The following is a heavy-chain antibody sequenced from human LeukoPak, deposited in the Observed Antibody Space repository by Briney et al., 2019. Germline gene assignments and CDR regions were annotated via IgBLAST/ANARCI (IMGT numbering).Heavy chain of an antibody. CDR3: ARETANSGSYPQYFQH. J-gene: IGHJ1*01. CDR1: GGSISSGDYD. CDR2: IYYSGST. D-gene: IGHD1-26*01. Sequence: SETLSLTCTVSGGSISSGDYDWSWIRQPPGKGLEWIGYIYYSGSTYYNPSLKSRVTISVDTSKNQFSLKLSSVTAADTAVYYCARETANSGSYPQYFQHWGQGTLVTVSS. V-gene: IGHV4-30-4*08.